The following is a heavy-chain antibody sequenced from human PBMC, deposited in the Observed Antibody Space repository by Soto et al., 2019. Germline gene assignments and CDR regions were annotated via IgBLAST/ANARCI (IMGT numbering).Heavy chain of an antibody. CDR2: INPNSGGT. J-gene: IGHJ6*02. D-gene: IGHD3-10*01. Sequence: ASVKVSCKASGYTFTGYYMHWVRQAPGQGLEWMGWINPNSGGTNYAQKFQGRVTMTRDTSISTAYMELSRLRSDDTAVYYCARSRITMVGGVIKGENGMDVWGQGTTVTVSS. CDR3: ARSRITMVGGVIKGENGMDV. CDR1: GYTFTGYY. V-gene: IGHV1-2*02.